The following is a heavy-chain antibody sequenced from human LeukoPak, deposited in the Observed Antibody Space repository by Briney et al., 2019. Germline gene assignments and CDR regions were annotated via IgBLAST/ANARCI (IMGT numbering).Heavy chain of an antibody. V-gene: IGHV4-39*07. CDR2: IYYGGST. CDR3: ASLSYYDSSGYSRTFDY. Sequence: SETLSLTCTVSGGSISSSSYYWGWIRQPPGKGLEWIGEIYYGGSTNYNPSLKSRVTISVDKSKNQFSLKLSSVTAADTAVYYCASLSYYDSSGYSRTFDYWGQGTLVTVSS. CDR1: GGSISSSSYY. J-gene: IGHJ4*02. D-gene: IGHD3-22*01.